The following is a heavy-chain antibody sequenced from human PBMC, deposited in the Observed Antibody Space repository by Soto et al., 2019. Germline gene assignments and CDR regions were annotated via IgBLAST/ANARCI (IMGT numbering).Heavy chain of an antibody. CDR3: ASQRPCGGGSCFSLRSFDR. D-gene: IGHD2-15*01. CDR1: GFTFSDYG. V-gene: IGHV3-30*03. Sequence: QVQLVESGGGVVQPGRSLRLSCAASGFTFSDYGMHWVRQAPGKGLEWVAVISYEGSKKYYADSVKGRFTISRDNSKNTLYLQMNSLRAEDTAVYSCASQRPCGGGSCFSLRSFDRWGQGTVVTVSS. CDR2: ISYEGSKK. J-gene: IGHJ4*02.